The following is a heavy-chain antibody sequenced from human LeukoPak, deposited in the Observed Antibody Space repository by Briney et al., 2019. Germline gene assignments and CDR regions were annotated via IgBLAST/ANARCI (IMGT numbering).Heavy chain of an antibody. Sequence: SETLSLTCAVSGYSISSGYYWGWSRPPPGKGVEGIGSIYHSGSTYYNPSLKRRVNISGDTSKNQFSLKLSSVTAADTAVYYCARWGTHCSSTSCYTGFQHWGQGTLVTVSS. D-gene: IGHD2-2*02. CDR2: IYHSGST. V-gene: IGHV4-38-2*01. CDR3: ARWGTHCSSTSCYTGFQH. J-gene: IGHJ1*01. CDR1: GYSISSGYY.